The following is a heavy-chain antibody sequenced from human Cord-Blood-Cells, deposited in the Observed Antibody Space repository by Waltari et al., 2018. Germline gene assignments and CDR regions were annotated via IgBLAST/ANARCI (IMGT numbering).Heavy chain of an antibody. CDR1: GFTFSSYA. J-gene: IGHJ4*02. Sequence: EVQLLESGGGLVQPGGSLRLSCAASGFTFSSYAMSWVRQAPGKGLEWVSAISGSGGSKYYADSVKGRFTISRDNSKNTLYLQMNSLRAEDTAVYYCAKGTGVDFWSGPYFDYWGQGTLVTVSS. CDR3: AKGTGVDFWSGPYFDY. CDR2: ISGSGGSK. V-gene: IGHV3-23*01. D-gene: IGHD3-3*01.